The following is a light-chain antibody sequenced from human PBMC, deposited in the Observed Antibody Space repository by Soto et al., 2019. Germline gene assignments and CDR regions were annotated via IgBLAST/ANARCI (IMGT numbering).Light chain of an antibody. Sequence: QSALTQPASVSGSPGQSITISCTGGSSDVGTYNLVSWYQQHPDTAPRLMIFEDFKRPSGVSHRFYGSKSGNTASLTISGLQAEDEADYSCCSYASGGTWVFGGGTKVTVL. J-gene: IGLJ3*02. CDR3: CSYASGGTWV. CDR2: EDF. CDR1: SSDVGTYNL. V-gene: IGLV2-23*01.